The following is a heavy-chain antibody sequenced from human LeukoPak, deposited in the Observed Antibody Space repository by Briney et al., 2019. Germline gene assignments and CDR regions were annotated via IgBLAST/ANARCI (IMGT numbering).Heavy chain of an antibody. CDR3: ASYSSSHLFVFDY. Sequence: PSETLSLTCTVSGGSISSSSYYWGWIRQPPGKGLEWIGSIYYSGSTYYNPSLKRRVTMSVDTSKNQFSLKLSSVTAADTAVYYCASYSSSHLFVFDYWGQGTLVTVSS. J-gene: IGHJ4*02. CDR2: IYYSGST. V-gene: IGHV4-39*01. CDR1: GGSISSSSYY. D-gene: IGHD6-13*01.